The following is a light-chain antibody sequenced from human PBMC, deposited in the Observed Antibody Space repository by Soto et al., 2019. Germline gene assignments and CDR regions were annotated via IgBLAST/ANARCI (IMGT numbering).Light chain of an antibody. Sequence: DIVMTQSPDSLAVSLGERATINCKSSQSVLYSSNNKNYLAWYQQKPGQPPKLLIYWAFTRESGVPERFSGSGSGTDFTLTISSLQAEDVAVYYCQQYYSSPWTFGQGTKVEVK. CDR2: WAF. J-gene: IGKJ1*01. CDR3: QQYYSSPWT. CDR1: QSVLYSSNNKNY. V-gene: IGKV4-1*01.